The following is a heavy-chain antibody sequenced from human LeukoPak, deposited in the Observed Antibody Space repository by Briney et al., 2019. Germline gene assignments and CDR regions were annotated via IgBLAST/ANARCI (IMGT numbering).Heavy chain of an antibody. CDR1: RGTFSRYV. CDR2: IIPIIGTA. CDR3: AGAPGPKDAFDI. V-gene: IGHV1-69*05. Sequence: SVKVSCKASRGTFSRYVISWVCQAPRRGVEWMGGIIPIIGTANYAQKFQGRVTITTDESTSTAYMELSSLRSEDTAVYYCAGAPGPKDAFDIWGQGTMVTVSS. J-gene: IGHJ3*02.